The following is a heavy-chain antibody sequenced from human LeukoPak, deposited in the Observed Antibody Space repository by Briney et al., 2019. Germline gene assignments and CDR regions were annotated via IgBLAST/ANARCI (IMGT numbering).Heavy chain of an antibody. CDR3: VKEEWFGRSYYGMDV. Sequence: GGSLRLSCAASGFSFSTYAMSWVRQAPGKGLEWVSTISGNGGTTYYADSVKGRFTIARDNSKNTLYLQMNSLRAEDTAVYYCVKEEWFGRSYYGMDVWGQGTTVTVSS. CDR1: GFSFSTYA. J-gene: IGHJ6*02. V-gene: IGHV3-23*01. D-gene: IGHD3-10*01. CDR2: ISGNGGTT.